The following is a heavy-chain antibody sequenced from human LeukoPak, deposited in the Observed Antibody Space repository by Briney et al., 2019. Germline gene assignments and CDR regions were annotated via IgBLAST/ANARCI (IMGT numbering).Heavy chain of an antibody. CDR2: IIPIFGTA. Sequence: SVKVSCKASGGTFSSYAISWVRQAPGQGLEWMGRIIPIFGTANYAQKFQGRVTITADKSTSTAYMELSSLRSEDTAVYYCARGYCTNGVCYYFDCWGQGTLVTVSS. CDR1: GGTFSSYA. D-gene: IGHD2-8*01. CDR3: ARGYCTNGVCYYFDC. V-gene: IGHV1-69*06. J-gene: IGHJ4*02.